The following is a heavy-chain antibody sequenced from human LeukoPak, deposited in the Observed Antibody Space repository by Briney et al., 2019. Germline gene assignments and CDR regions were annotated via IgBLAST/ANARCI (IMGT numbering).Heavy chain of an antibody. D-gene: IGHD6-19*01. CDR3: TRHRSGPSSGWYNT. CDR1: GGSISSSSYY. V-gene: IGHV4-39*01. CDR2: IYYSGST. J-gene: IGHJ5*02. Sequence: PSETLSLTCTVSGGSISSSSYYWGWLRQPPGKGLERVGSIYYSGSTYYNPSLKSRVTISVCTSKNQFSLKLSSVTAADTAVYYCTRHRSGPSSGWYNTWGQGTLVTVSS.